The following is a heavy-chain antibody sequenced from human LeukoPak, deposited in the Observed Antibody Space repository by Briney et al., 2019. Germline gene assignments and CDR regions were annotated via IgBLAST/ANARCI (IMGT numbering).Heavy chain of an antibody. CDR3: AKGGYQYDSSGHNYCDY. J-gene: IGHJ4*02. CDR2: ISYDGTNK. V-gene: IGHV3-30*04. CDR1: GFTFSSYA. Sequence: GGSLRLSCAASGFTFSSYAMHWVRQAPGKGLEWVTIISYDGTNKYYADSVKGRFTISRDNSKNTLYLQMNSLRAEDTAVYYCAKGGYQYDSSGHNYCDYWGQGTLVTVSS. D-gene: IGHD3-22*01.